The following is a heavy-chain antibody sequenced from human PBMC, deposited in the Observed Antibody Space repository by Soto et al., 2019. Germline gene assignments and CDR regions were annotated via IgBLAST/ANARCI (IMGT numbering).Heavy chain of an antibody. CDR3: ARGDYFLTLVENWFDP. D-gene: IGHD4-17*01. Sequence: ASVKVSCKASGYTFTSYGISWVRQAPGQGLEWMGWISAYNGNTNYAQKLQGRVTMTTDTSTSTAYMELRSLRSDDTAVYYCARGDYFLTLVENWFDPWGQGTLVTVSS. CDR2: ISAYNGNT. CDR1: GYTFTSYG. V-gene: IGHV1-18*01. J-gene: IGHJ5*02.